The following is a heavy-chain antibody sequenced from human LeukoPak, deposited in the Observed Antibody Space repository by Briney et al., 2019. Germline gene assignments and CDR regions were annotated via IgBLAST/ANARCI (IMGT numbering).Heavy chain of an antibody. Sequence: PSETLSLTCTVSGGSISSYYWSWIRQPAGKGLEWIGRIYTSGSTNYNPSLKSRVTMSVDTSKNQFSLKLSSVTAADTAVYYCARDSNAYSSGWYVDYWGQGTLVTVSS. J-gene: IGHJ4*02. V-gene: IGHV4-4*07. CDR3: ARDSNAYSSGWYVDY. D-gene: IGHD6-19*01. CDR2: IYTSGST. CDR1: GGSISSYY.